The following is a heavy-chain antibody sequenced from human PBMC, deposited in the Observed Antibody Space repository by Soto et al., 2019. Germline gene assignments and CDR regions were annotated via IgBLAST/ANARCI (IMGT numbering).Heavy chain of an antibody. CDR1: GFTFSSYG. CDR2: ISYDGSNK. V-gene: IGHV3-30*18. J-gene: IGHJ6*02. CDR3: AKDSDYNYYYGMDV. D-gene: IGHD4-4*01. Sequence: QVQLVESGGGMVQPGRSLRLSCAASGFTFSSYGMHWVRQAPGKGLEWVAVISYDGSNKYYADSVKGRFTISRDNSKNTLYLQMNSLRAEDTAVYYCAKDSDYNYYYGMDVWGQGTTVTVSS.